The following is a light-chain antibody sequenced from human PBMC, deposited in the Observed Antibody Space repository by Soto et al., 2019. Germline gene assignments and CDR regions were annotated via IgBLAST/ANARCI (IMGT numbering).Light chain of an antibody. J-gene: IGKJ5*01. V-gene: IGKV1-5*01. CDR1: QNMRSR. Sequence: DFQMTQSASTLTSSVGAKVSITCRASQNMRSRLAWFQQKPGKAPKLLIYDASSLESGVPQRFSCSGSGTEFTLTISSLQTDDFSTYYCQQYHSYWTFCQGTRLEI. CDR2: DAS. CDR3: QQYHSYWT.